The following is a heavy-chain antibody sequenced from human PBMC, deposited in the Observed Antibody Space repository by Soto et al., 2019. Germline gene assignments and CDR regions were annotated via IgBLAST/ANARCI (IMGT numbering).Heavy chain of an antibody. CDR3: AKGYYDYVWGSYRHDAFDI. Sequence: GGSLRLSCAASGFTFSSYGMHWVRQAPGKGLEWVAVISYDGSNKYYADSVKGRFTISRDNSKNTLYLQMNSLRAEDTAVYYCAKGYYDYVWGSYRHDAFDIWGQGTMVTVSS. V-gene: IGHV3-30*18. D-gene: IGHD3-16*02. CDR1: GFTFSSYG. CDR2: ISYDGSNK. J-gene: IGHJ3*02.